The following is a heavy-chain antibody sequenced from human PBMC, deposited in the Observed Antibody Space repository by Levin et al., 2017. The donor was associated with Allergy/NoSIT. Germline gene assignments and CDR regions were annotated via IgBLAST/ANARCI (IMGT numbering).Heavy chain of an antibody. J-gene: IGHJ3*01. CDR3: VRGFHDEASFYNGGFDV. D-gene: IGHD1-1*01. Sequence: KPGGSLRLSCEASGFTFSSYTMNWVRQAPGKGLEWVSAIGSSSHYIDYGDSVRGRFTISRDNAKTSLYLQLNNLRVEDTAIYYCVRGFHDEASFYNGGFDVWGLGTQVTVSS. V-gene: IGHV3-21*01. CDR1: GFTFSSYT. CDR2: IGSSSHYI.